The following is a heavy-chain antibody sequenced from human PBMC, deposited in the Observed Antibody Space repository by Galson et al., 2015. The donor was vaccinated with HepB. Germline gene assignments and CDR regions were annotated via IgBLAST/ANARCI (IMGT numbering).Heavy chain of an antibody. Sequence: SLRLSCAASGFTFSSYGMHWVRQAPGKGLEWVAVIWYDGSNKYYADSVKGRFTISRDNSKNTLYLQMNSLRAEDTAVYYCARDGSRLVPAAMDYWGQGTLVTVSS. V-gene: IGHV3-33*01. CDR3: ARDGSRLVPAAMDY. CDR2: IWYDGSNK. J-gene: IGHJ4*02. D-gene: IGHD2-2*01. CDR1: GFTFSSYG.